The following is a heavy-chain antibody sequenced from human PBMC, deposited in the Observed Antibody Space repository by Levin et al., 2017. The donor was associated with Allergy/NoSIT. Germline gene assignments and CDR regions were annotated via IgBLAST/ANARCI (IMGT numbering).Heavy chain of an antibody. Sequence: SQTLSLTCTVSGGSVSSASFYWSWIRQPPGKGLQWIGYIYYRGRSTNYNPSLASRVTISLDTAKNQFSLKLRSVTAADTAVYYCARVRRDGYIFDYWGQGTLVTVSS. CDR1: GGSVSSASFY. J-gene: IGHJ4*02. CDR2: IYYRGRST. V-gene: IGHV4-61*01. CDR3: ARVRRDGYIFDY. D-gene: IGHD5-24*01.